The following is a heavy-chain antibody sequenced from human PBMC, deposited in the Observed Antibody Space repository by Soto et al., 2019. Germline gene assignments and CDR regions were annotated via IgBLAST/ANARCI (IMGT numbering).Heavy chain of an antibody. V-gene: IGHV3-23*02. CDR2: XXXXGXRX. CDR1: GFTFRSCA. CDR3: AKGRSYYYYYGVDV. J-gene: IGHJ6*02. Sequence: RXSCAASGFTFRSCAMGWVRQAPGKGLEWXXXXXXXGXRXXXEDXXKGXXXXXXXNXXXXXXLQMKSMRAEETALYYCAKGRSYYYYYGVDVWGQGTTVTVYS.